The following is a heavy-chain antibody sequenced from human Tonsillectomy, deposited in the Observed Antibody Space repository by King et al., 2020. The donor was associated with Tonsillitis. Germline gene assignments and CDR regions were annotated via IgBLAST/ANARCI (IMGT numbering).Heavy chain of an antibody. V-gene: IGHV3-30-3*01. J-gene: IGHJ4*02. CDR3: ARPPAYYYGSDIYFDY. CDR1: GFTFISYA. CDR2: ISDDGIHK. Sequence: VQLVESGGGVVQPGRSLRLSCATSGFTFISYAMHWVRQAPGKGLEWVAIISDDGIHKDYADSVKGRFTISRDNSKNTLYLQMNSLRAEDTAVYYCARPPAYYYGSDIYFDYWGQGTLVTVSS. D-gene: IGHD3-10*01.